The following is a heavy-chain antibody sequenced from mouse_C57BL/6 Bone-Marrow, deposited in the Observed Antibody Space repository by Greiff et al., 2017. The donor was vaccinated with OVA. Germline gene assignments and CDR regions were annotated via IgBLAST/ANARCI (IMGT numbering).Heavy chain of an antibody. Sequence: EVMLVESGGDLVKPGGSLKLSCAASGFTFSSYGMSWVRQTPDKRLEWVATISSGGSYTYYPDSVKGRFTISRDNAKNTLYQQMSSLKSEDAAMYYCARHSPLWFAYWGRGTLVTVSA. V-gene: IGHV5-6*01. CDR3: ARHSPLWFAY. J-gene: IGHJ3*01. CDR2: ISSGGSYT. CDR1: GFTFSSYG.